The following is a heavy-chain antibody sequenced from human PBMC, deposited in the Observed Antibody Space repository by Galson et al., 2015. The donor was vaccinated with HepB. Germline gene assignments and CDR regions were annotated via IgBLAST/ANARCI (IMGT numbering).Heavy chain of an antibody. CDR1: GFSFSRYG. CDR2: ISYDGNNK. Sequence: SLRLSCAASGFSFSRYGMHWVRQAPGKGLEWVAVISYDGNNKNYADSVKGRFTISRDSSNNTLFLQMSSLRTEDTAVYYCAKERDVIAADPSLDSWGQGAPVTVSS. D-gene: IGHD2-15*01. CDR3: AKERDVIAADPSLDS. V-gene: IGHV3-30*18. J-gene: IGHJ4*02.